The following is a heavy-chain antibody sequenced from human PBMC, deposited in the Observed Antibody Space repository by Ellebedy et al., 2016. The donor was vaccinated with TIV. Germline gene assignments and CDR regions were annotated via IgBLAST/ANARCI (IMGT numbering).Heavy chain of an antibody. CDR2: IYQDGSNQ. CDR3: ARRGSYGDYAVQINSWFDR. CDR1: GFSFRSYW. V-gene: IGHV3-7*01. Sequence: GGSLRLSCVASGFSFRSYWMSWVRQAPGKGLDWVANIYQDGSNQYYVDSVKGRFTISRDNANKSLILQMNSLRGEDTAVYYCARRGSYGDYAVQINSWFDRWGRGTLVTVSS. J-gene: IGHJ5*02. D-gene: IGHD4-17*01.